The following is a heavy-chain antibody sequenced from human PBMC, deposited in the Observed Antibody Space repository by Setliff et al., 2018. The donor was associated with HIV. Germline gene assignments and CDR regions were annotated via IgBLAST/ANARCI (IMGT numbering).Heavy chain of an antibody. D-gene: IGHD6-19*01. CDR2: IYYSGST. CDR1: AGSIRSSTYY. CDR3: IIAYSSGWLAPMGFDS. J-gene: IGHJ4*02. V-gene: IGHV4-39*01. Sequence: SETLSLTCTVSAGSIRSSTYYWAWIRQPPGKGLEWIGTIYYSGSTYYNPSLKSRATISVDMSKNQFSLRLSSVTAADTAVYYCIIAYSSGWLAPMGFDSWGRGTLVTVSS.